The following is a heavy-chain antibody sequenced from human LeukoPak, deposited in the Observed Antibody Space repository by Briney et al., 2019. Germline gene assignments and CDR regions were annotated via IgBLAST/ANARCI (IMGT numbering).Heavy chain of an antibody. CDR3: AREAGSSWSRGLDI. CDR1: GGSISSYY. V-gene: IGHV4-4*07. CDR2: IYMSGST. Sequence: SETLSLTCTVSGGSISSYYWSWIRQPAGKGLEWIGRIYMSGSTNYNSSLKSRVNMSVDTSKNQYSLNLSSVTAADTAVYYCAREAGSSWSRGLDIWGQGTVVTVSS. D-gene: IGHD6-13*01. J-gene: IGHJ3*02.